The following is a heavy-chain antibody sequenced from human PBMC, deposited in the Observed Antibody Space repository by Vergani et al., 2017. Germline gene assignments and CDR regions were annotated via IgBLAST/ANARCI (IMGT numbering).Heavy chain of an antibody. D-gene: IGHD3-9*01. CDR1: GFTFSNAW. CDR2: IKSKTDGGTT. V-gene: IGHV3-15*01. J-gene: IGHJ4*02. CDR3: TTALGLRYFDWLLGLDY. Sequence: EVQLVESGGGLVKPGGSLRLSCAASGFTFSNAWMSWVRQAPGKGLEWVGRIKSKTDGGTTDYAAPVKGRFTISRDDSKNTLYLQMNSLKTEDTAVYYCTTALGLRYFDWLLGLDYWGQGTLVTVSS.